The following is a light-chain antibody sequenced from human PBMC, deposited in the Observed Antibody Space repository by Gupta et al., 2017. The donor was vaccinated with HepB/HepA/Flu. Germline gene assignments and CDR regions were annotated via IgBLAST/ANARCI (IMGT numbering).Light chain of an antibody. CDR2: RKN. CDR3: AAWDDSLSGWI. J-gene: IGLJ2*01. Sequence: QSLLTQPPSASGPPGQRLTISCSGSTSNIGFNYISWYQQVPGTAPKVLIYRKNQRPSGVPDRFSGSKSGTSGALAISGLRSEDEADYYCAAWDDSLSGWIFGGGTKVTVL. CDR1: TSNIGFNY. V-gene: IGLV1-47*01.